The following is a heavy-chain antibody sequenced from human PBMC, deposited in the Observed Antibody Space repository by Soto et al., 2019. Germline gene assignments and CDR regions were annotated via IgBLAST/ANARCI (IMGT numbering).Heavy chain of an antibody. Sequence: LKISCKGSGYSFTSYWIGWVRQMPGKGLEWMGIIYPGDSDTRYSPSFQGQVTISADKSISTAYLQWSSLKASDTAMYYCXXXTYYYDSSGYYYYYYGMDVWGQGTTVTVSS. CDR3: XXXTYYYDSSGYYYYYYGMDV. CDR1: GYSFTSYW. D-gene: IGHD3-22*01. V-gene: IGHV5-51*01. J-gene: IGHJ6*02. CDR2: IYPGDSDT.